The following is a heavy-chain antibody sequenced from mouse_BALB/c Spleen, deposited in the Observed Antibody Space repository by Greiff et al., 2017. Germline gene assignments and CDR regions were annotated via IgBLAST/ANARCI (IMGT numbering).Heavy chain of an antibody. J-gene: IGHJ2*01. Sequence: EVQRVESGGGLVKPGGSLKLSCAASGFTFSSYAMSWVRQTPEKRLEWVATISSGGSYTYYPDSVKGRFTISRDNAKNTLYLQMSSLRSEDTAMYYCARHGANFDYWGQGTTLTVSS. D-gene: IGHD1-1*01. CDR3: ARHGANFDY. CDR1: GFTFSSYA. CDR2: ISSGGSYT. V-gene: IGHV5-9-3*01.